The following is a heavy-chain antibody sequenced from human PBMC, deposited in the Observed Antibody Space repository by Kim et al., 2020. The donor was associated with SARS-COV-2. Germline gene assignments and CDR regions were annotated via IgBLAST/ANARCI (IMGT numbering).Heavy chain of an antibody. D-gene: IGHD3-22*01. Sequence: SETLSLTCTVSGGSISSYYWSWIRQPPGKGLEWIGHIYYSGSTNYNPSLKSRVTISVDTSKNQFTLKLSSVTATDTAVYYCARALGHYDSSGFFLIDAFDIWGQRTMVTVSS. CDR3: ARALGHYDSSGFFLIDAFDI. CDR2: IYYSGST. J-gene: IGHJ3*02. V-gene: IGHV4-59*13. CDR1: GGSISSYY.